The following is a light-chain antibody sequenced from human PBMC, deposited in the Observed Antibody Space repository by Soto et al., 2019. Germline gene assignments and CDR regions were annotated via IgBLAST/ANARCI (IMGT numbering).Light chain of an antibody. Sequence: DIQMTQSPSSLSASVGDRVTITCRASQGISNYLAWYQQKPGKVPKLLIYAASTLQSGVPSRFSGGGSGTDLTPTISSLQPEDVATAYCQKYNSAPRLTFGPGTKVDIK. CDR2: AAS. J-gene: IGKJ3*01. V-gene: IGKV1-27*01. CDR3: QKYNSAPRLT. CDR1: QGISNY.